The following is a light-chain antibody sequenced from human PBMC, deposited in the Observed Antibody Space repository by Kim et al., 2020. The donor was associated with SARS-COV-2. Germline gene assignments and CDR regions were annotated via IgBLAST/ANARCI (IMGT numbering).Light chain of an antibody. Sequence: AMGQTVRITCQGDSLRSYYASWYQQKPGQAPVLVIYGKNNRPSGNPDRFSGSSSGNTASLTITGAQAEDEADYYCNSRDSSGNHLVFGGGTKLTVL. CDR3: NSRDSSGNHLV. CDR1: SLRSYY. V-gene: IGLV3-19*01. J-gene: IGLJ3*02. CDR2: GKN.